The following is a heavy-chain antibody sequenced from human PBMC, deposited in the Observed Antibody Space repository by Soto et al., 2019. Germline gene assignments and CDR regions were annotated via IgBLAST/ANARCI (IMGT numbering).Heavy chain of an antibody. J-gene: IGHJ4*02. CDR1: GGSISSYY. D-gene: IGHD4-17*01. Sequence: SETLSLTCTVSGGSISSYYWSWIRQPPGKGLEWIGYIYYSVSTNYNPSLKSRVTISVYTSKNQFSLKLSSVTAADMAVYYCARHETLNGDYDYWGQGTLVTVSS. CDR3: ARHETLNGDYDY. V-gene: IGHV4-59*08. CDR2: IYYSVST.